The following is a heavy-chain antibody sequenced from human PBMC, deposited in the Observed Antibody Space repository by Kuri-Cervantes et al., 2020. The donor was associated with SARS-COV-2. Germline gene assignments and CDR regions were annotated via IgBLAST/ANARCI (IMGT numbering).Heavy chain of an antibody. Sequence: GSLRLSCAVYGGSFSGYSWSWIRQSPGKGLEWIGEINDSGSTNNNPSLESRVTMSVDTSKNQFSLKLSSVTAADTAVYYCARDIRSAGYSSYYYYGMDVWGQGTTVTVSS. CDR2: INDSGST. CDR3: ARDIRSAGYSSYYYYGMDV. J-gene: IGHJ6*02. V-gene: IGHV4-34*01. D-gene: IGHD3-9*01. CDR1: GGSFSGYS.